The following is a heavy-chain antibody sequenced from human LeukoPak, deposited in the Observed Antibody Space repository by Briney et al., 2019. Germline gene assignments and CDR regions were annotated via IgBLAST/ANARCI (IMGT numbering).Heavy chain of an antibody. CDR1: DVSMSGYY. CDR2: IYSTGST. J-gene: IGHJ4*02. D-gene: IGHD3-10*01. CDR3: ARARGYGSHNYYSLFDY. V-gene: IGHV4-4*07. Sequence: SETLSLTCSVSDVSMSGYYWSWIRQPAGKGFEWIGNIYSTGSTNYNRSLMSRVIMSRDTSKNQFFLDLMSVTAADTAVYYCARARGYGSHNYYSLFDYWGRGTPVTVSS.